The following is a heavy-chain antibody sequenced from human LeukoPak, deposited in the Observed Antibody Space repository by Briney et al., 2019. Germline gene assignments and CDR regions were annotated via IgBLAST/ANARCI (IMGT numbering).Heavy chain of an antibody. V-gene: IGHV3-23*01. Sequence: GGSLRLSGAASGFTFSSYGMHWVRQAPGKGRGWVSAISGSGGSTYYADSVKGRFTISRDNSKNTLYLQMNSLRAEDTAVYYCAKDPTSLVIIDAIWGQGTLVTVSS. CDR2: ISGSGGST. CDR1: GFTFSSYG. D-gene: IGHD3-9*01. J-gene: IGHJ4*02. CDR3: AKDPTSLVIIDAI.